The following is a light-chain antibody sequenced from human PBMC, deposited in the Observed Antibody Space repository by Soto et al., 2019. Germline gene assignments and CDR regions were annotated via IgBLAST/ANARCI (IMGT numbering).Light chain of an antibody. CDR1: QSVLYSSNNKNY. V-gene: IGKV4-1*01. CDR2: WAS. CDR3: QEYYSTLWT. Sequence: IVMTQSPDSLAASLGARATINCKSSQSVLYSSNNKNYLAWYQQKPGQPPKLLIYWASTRESGVPDRFSGSGSGTDFTLTIGSLQAEDVAVYYCQEYYSTLWTFGQGTKVDI. J-gene: IGKJ1*01.